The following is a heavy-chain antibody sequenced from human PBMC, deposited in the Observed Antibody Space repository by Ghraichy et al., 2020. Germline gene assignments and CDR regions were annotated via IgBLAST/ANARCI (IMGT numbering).Heavy chain of an antibody. J-gene: IGHJ4*02. CDR1: GDSITTNQ. V-gene: IGHV4-59*08. CDR2: ISYTEGA. Sequence: SETLSLTCIISGDSITTNQWSWIRQPPGNGLESIGYISYTEGAHYNPSLKTRVNMSLDTSKNQFSLTLTSVTAADTAIYFCARHATQSDPVDWGQGTLVTVSS. CDR3: ARHATQSDPVD.